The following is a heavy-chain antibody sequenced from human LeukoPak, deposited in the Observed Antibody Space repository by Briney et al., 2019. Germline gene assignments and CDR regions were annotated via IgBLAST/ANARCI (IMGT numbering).Heavy chain of an antibody. CDR1: GYSFTSYW. CDR3: ARGDYDIYDY. CDR2: IDPSDSYT. Sequence: GESLKISCKGSGYSFTSYWISWVHQMPGKGLEWMGRIDPSDSYTNYGPSFQGHVTISADKSISTAYLQWSSLKASDTAMYYCARGDYDIYDYWGQGTLVTVSS. J-gene: IGHJ4*02. V-gene: IGHV5-10-1*01. D-gene: IGHD3-9*01.